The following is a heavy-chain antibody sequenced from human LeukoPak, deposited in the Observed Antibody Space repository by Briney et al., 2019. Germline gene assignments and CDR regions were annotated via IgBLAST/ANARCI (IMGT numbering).Heavy chain of an antibody. CDR2: IYDSGST. D-gene: IGHD4/OR15-4a*01. Sequence: SETLSLTCTVSGGSISGYYCSWIRQSPGKGLEWIGFIYDSGSTIYNPSPKSRVTISVDTSKNQFSLKLRSVTAADTAIYYCAMSPPRGAWFDPWGQGTLVTVSS. CDR3: AMSPPRGAWFDP. V-gene: IGHV4-4*09. J-gene: IGHJ5*02. CDR1: GGSISGYY.